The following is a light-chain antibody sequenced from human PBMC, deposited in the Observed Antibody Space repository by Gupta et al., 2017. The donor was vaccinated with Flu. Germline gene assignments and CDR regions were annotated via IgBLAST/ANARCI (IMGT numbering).Light chain of an antibody. Sequence: QSALTQPASVSGSPGQSITIPCTGTSSDVGGYNSVSWYQQHPGKAPKVMIYEVSNRPSGVSNRFSGSKSGNTASLTISGLQAEDEADYYCSSYTTSSTVVFGGGTKLTVL. J-gene: IGLJ2*01. V-gene: IGLV2-14*01. CDR2: EVS. CDR1: SSDVGGYNS. CDR3: SSYTTSSTVV.